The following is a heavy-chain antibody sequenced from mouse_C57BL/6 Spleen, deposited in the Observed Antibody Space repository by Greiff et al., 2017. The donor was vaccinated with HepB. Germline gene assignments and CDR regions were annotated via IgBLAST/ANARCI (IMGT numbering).Heavy chain of an antibody. CDR2: ISSGSSTI. J-gene: IGHJ1*03. D-gene: IGHD1-1*01. CDR3: ARTYCYGSSYWYFDV. Sequence: EVQRVESGGGLVKPGGSLKLSCAASGFTFSDYGMHWVRQAPEKGLEWVAYISSGSSTIYYADTVKGRITISRDNAKNTLFLQMTSLRSEDTAMYYCARTYCYGSSYWYFDVWGTGTTVTVSS. CDR1: GFTFSDYG. V-gene: IGHV5-17*01.